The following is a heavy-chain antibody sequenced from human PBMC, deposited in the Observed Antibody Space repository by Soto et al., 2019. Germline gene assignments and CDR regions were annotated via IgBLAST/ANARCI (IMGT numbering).Heavy chain of an antibody. CDR1: GGSISSYY. CDR3: AREGNYDFWSGYYDY. D-gene: IGHD3-3*01. V-gene: IGHV4-59*01. Sequence: PSETLSLTCTVSGGSISSYYWSWIRQPPGKGLEWIGYIYYSGSTNYNPSLKSRVTISVDTSKNQFSLKLSSVTAADTAVYYCAREGNYDFWSGYYDYWGQGTLVTVSS. CDR2: IYYSGST. J-gene: IGHJ4*02.